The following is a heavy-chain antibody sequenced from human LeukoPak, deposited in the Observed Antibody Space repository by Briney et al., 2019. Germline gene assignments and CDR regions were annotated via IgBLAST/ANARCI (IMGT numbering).Heavy chain of an antibody. CDR1: GYTFTGYY. CDR2: INPNSGGT. CDR3: ALIAVAGTGSLNFDC. J-gene: IGHJ4*02. V-gene: IGHV1-2*02. D-gene: IGHD6-19*01. Sequence: ASVKVSCKSSGYTFTGYYMHWVRQAPGQGLEWMGWINPNSGGTNYAQKFHGRVTMTRDTCISTAYMELSKLRSEDTAVYYFALIAVAGTGSLNFDCWRQGALVGVSS.